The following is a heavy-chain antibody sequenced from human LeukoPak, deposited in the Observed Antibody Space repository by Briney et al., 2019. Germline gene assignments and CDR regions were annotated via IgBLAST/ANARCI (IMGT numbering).Heavy chain of an antibody. CDR1: GYTFTGYY. D-gene: IGHD2-15*01. CDR2: INPNSGGA. CDR3: AREKVVDGGYGMDV. V-gene: IGHV1-2*02. Sequence: GASVKVSCKASGYTFTGYYMHWLRQAPGHRLEWMGGINPNSGGAEYAQKFQGRVTMTRYASISTAYMELSRLRSDDTAVYYCAREKVVDGGYGMDVWGQGTTVTVSS. J-gene: IGHJ6*02.